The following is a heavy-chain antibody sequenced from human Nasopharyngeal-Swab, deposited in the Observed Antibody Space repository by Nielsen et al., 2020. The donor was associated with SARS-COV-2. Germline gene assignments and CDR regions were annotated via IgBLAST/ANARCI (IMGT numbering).Heavy chain of an antibody. D-gene: IGHD2-2*01. CDR2: INPSGGST. V-gene: IGHV1-46*01. CDR1: GYTFTSYY. CDR3: AARVPAAIAFYYYGMDV. Sequence: ASVTVSCQASGYTFTSYYMHWVRQAPGPGLEWMGIINPSGGSTSYAQKFQGRVTMTRDTSTSTVYMELSSLRSEDTAVYYCAARVPAAIAFYYYGMDVWGQGTTVTVSS. J-gene: IGHJ6*02.